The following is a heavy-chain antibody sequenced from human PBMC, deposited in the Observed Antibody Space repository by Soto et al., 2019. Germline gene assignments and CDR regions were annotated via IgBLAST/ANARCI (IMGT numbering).Heavy chain of an antibody. D-gene: IGHD3-3*01. J-gene: IGHJ6*02. CDR1: GGSFSGYY. CDR2: INHSGST. CDR3: ARGRYYDFWSGFLNYYYYGMDV. V-gene: IGHV4-34*01. Sequence: SETLSLTCAVYGGSFSGYYWSWIRQPPGKXLEWIGEINHSGSTNYNPSLKSRVTISVDTSKNQFSLKLSSVTAADTAVYYCARGRYYDFWSGFLNYYYYGMDVWGQGTTVTVSS.